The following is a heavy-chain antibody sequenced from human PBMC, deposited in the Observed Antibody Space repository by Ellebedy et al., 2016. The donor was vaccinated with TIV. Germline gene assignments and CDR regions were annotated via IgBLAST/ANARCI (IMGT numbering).Heavy chain of an antibody. CDR1: GFTFSSYW. D-gene: IGHD4-17*01. J-gene: IGHJ2*01. Sequence: GGSLRLSCAASGFTFSSYWMHWVRQAPGKGLEWVSSISSSSTYIYYADSVKGRFTISRDNAKNSLYLQMNSLRAEDTAVYYCARNGDYGDYEGAEHWYFDLWGRGTLVTVSS. CDR2: ISSSSTYI. CDR3: ARNGDYGDYEGAEHWYFDL. V-gene: IGHV3-21*01.